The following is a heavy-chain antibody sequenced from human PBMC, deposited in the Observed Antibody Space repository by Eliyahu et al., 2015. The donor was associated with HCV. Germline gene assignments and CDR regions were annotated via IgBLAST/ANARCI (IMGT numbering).Heavy chain of an antibody. Sequence: EVQLLESGGGLVQPGGSLRLSCAASGFXFSSYXMSWVRQAPGKGLEWVSAISGSGGSTYYADSVKGRFTISRDNSKNTLYLQMNSLRAEDTAVYYCAKDLPGSYSYYYYYGMDVWGQGTTVTVSS. D-gene: IGHD1-26*01. CDR2: ISGSGGST. J-gene: IGHJ6*02. CDR1: GFXFSSYX. CDR3: AKDLPGSYSYYYYYGMDV. V-gene: IGHV3-23*01.